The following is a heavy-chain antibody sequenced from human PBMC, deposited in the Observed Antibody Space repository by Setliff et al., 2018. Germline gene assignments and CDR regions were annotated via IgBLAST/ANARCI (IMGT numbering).Heavy chain of an antibody. D-gene: IGHD7-27*01. CDR1: GGSISTYY. Sequence: SETLSLTFNVSGGSISTYYWSWIRQPAGKGLEWIGRIHSSGNTNYKPSLKSRVTMSVDTTKNQFSLKLSSVTAADTAVYYCARAGAIQGGFDIWGQGTVVTVAS. CDR2: IHSSGNT. J-gene: IGHJ3*02. CDR3: ARAGAIQGGFDI. V-gene: IGHV4-4*07.